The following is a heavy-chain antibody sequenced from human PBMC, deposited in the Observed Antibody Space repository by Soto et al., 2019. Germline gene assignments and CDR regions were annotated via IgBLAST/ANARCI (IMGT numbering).Heavy chain of an antibody. Sequence: CETLSLTCTVSGVSVSSGSYYWSWIRQPPGKGLEWIGYIYYSGSTNYNPSLKSRVNISVDTSKNQFSLKLSSVTAADTAVYYCARDGYSSGWYKLDYWGQGTLVTVSS. J-gene: IGHJ4*02. CDR2: IYYSGST. CDR1: GVSVSSGSYY. CDR3: ARDGYSSGWYKLDY. V-gene: IGHV4-61*01. D-gene: IGHD6-19*01.